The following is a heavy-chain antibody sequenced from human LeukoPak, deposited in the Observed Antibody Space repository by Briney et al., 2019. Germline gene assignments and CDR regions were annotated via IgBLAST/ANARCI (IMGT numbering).Heavy chain of an antibody. CDR3: ARDGGSYSSSWYGDY. Sequence: GASVKVSCKASGYTFTGYYMHWVRQAPGQGLEWMGWINPNSGGTNYAQKFQGRVTMTRDTSISTAYMELSRLRSDDTAVYYCARDGGSYSSSWYGDYWGQGTLVTVSS. D-gene: IGHD6-13*01. V-gene: IGHV1-2*02. J-gene: IGHJ4*02. CDR2: INPNSGGT. CDR1: GYTFTGYY.